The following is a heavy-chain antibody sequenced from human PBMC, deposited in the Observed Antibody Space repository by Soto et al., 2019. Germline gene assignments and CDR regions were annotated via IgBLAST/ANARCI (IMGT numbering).Heavy chain of an antibody. V-gene: IGHV1-46*01. Sequence: QVQLVQSGAEVKKPGASVKVSCKASGYTFTNYYIHWVRQAPGQGLERMGMINPSGGSTSYTRRFQGRVTRTRDTSTSTVYMELSSLRSEDTAVYYCARESQSSGWSWFDYWGQGTLVTVSS. CDR2: INPSGGST. J-gene: IGHJ4*02. CDR1: GYTFTNYY. CDR3: ARESQSSGWSWFDY. D-gene: IGHD6-19*01.